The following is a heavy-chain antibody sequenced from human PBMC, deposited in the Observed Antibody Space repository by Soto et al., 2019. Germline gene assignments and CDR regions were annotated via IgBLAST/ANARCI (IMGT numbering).Heavy chain of an antibody. V-gene: IGHV4-59*08. CDR1: GGSISSYY. D-gene: IGHD2-15*01. CDR3: ARRYGGNLDY. J-gene: IGHJ4*02. Sequence: QVQLQESGPGLVKPSETLSLTCTVSGGSISSYYWSWIRQPPGKGLEWIGYIYYSGSTNYNPSLXRXSXIXXATAKTQFSRNLSSVTAADTAVYYCARRYGGNLDYWGQGTLVTVSS. CDR2: IYYSGST.